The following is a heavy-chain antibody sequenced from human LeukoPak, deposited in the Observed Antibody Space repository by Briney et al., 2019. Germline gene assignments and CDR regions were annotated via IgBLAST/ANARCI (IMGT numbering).Heavy chain of an antibody. J-gene: IGHJ4*02. V-gene: IGHV3-13*01. Sequence: GGSLRLSCAASGFTFSSCDMHWVRQATGKGLEWVSAIGTAGDTYYPGSVKGRFTISRENAKNPLYLQMNSLRAGDTAVYYCARGARDDYGDYGFDYWGQGTLVTVSS. CDR3: ARGARDDYGDYGFDY. D-gene: IGHD4-17*01. CDR2: IGTAGDT. CDR1: GFTFSSCD.